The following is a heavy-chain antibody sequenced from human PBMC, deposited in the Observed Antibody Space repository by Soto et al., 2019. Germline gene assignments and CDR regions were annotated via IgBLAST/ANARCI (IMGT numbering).Heavy chain of an antibody. J-gene: IGHJ4*02. CDR2: INHSGST. V-gene: IGHV4-34*01. D-gene: IGHD2-8*02. Sequence: QVQLQQWGAGLLKPSETLSLTCAVYGGSFSGYYWTWIRQPPGTGLEWSGEINHSGSTNYNPSLKSRGTISVDTSKNQFSLKLTSVTATDTAVYYCARDKITGLFDYWGQGTLVTVSS. CDR3: ARDKITGLFDY. CDR1: GGSFSGYY.